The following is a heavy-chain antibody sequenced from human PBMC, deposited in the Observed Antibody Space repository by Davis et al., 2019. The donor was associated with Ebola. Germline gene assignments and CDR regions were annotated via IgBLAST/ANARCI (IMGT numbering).Heavy chain of an antibody. CDR1: GGSISSYY. V-gene: IGHV4-4*07. CDR2: IYTSGST. Sequence: PSETLSLTCTVSGGSISSYYWSWIRQPAGKGLEWIGRIYTSGSTNYNPSLKSRVTMSVDTSKNQFSLKLSSVTAADTAVYYCARDVLGRSSSAVAFDIWGQGTMVTISS. D-gene: IGHD6-6*01. J-gene: IGHJ3*02. CDR3: ARDVLGRSSSAVAFDI.